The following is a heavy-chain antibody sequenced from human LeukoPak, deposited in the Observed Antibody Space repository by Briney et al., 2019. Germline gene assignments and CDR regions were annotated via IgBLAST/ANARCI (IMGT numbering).Heavy chain of an antibody. D-gene: IGHD4-17*01. J-gene: IGHJ6*02. CDR3: AGDYGDYSHYYYYGMDV. Sequence: SSETLSLTCTVSGGSISSSSYYWGWIRQPPGKGLEWIGSIYCSGSTYYNPSLKSRVTISVDTSKNQFSLKLSSVTAADTAVYYCAGDYGDYSHYYYYGMDVWGQGTTVTVSS. CDR1: GGSISSSSYY. V-gene: IGHV4-39*02. CDR2: IYCSGST.